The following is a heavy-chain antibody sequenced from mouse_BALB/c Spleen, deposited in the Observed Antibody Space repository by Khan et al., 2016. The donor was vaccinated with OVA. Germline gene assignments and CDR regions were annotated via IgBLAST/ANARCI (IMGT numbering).Heavy chain of an antibody. CDR3: ARQPYYHYNSMDY. Sequence: VQLQESGPGLVAPSQSLSITCTISGFSLTNYGVHWVRQPPGKGLEWLVVIWSDGSTTYNSALNSSLTISKDNSECHVFFKMNSLQTDDTAMYFCARQPYYHYNSMDYWGQGTSVTVSA. V-gene: IGHV2-6-1*01. CDR2: IWSDGST. D-gene: IGHD2-10*01. J-gene: IGHJ4*01. CDR1: GFSLTNYG.